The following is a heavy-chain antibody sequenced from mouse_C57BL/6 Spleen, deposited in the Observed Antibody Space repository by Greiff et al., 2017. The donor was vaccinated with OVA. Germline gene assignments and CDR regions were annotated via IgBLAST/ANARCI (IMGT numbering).Heavy chain of an antibody. Sequence: VQLQQSGAELVRPGASVKLSCTASGFNIKDDYMHWVKQRPEQGLEWIGWIDPENGDTEYASQFQGKATITAATSSNTAYLQLSSLTSEDTAVYYCTTENYWGQGTTLTVSS. CDR1: GFNIKDDY. CDR3: TTENY. V-gene: IGHV14-4*01. J-gene: IGHJ2*01. CDR2: IDPENGDT.